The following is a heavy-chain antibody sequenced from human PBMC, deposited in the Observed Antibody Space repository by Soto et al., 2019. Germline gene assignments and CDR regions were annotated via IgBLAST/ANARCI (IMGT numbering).Heavy chain of an antibody. CDR3: ATDQYSGLSSSYPRWFAP. CDR2: FDPEDGET. D-gene: IGHD6-13*01. J-gene: IGHJ5*02. CDR1: GYTLTELS. Sequence: ASVKVSCKVSGYTLTELSMHWVRQAPGKGLEWMGGFDPEDGETIYAQKFQGRVTMTEDTSTDTAYMELSSLRSEDTAVYYCATDQYSGLSSSYPRWFAPWGQGTLVTVSS. V-gene: IGHV1-24*01.